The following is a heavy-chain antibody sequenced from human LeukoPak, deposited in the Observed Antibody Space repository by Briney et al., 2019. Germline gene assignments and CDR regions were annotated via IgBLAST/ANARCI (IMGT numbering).Heavy chain of an antibody. Sequence: ASVKVSCRASGYTFTSYGLSWVRQAPGQGLEWMGWISAYNGNTNYAQKLQGRVTMTTDTSTSTAYMELRSLRPDDTAVYYCARDYSSGWYVFDYWGQGTLVTVSS. J-gene: IGHJ4*02. CDR1: GYTFTSYG. V-gene: IGHV1-18*01. D-gene: IGHD6-19*01. CDR2: ISAYNGNT. CDR3: ARDYSSGWYVFDY.